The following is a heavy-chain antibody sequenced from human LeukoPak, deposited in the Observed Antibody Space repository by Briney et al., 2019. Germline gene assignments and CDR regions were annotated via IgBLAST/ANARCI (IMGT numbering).Heavy chain of an antibody. J-gene: IGHJ6*03. D-gene: IGHD3-10*01. CDR1: GGTFSTFA. CDR2: IIPIFGTA. V-gene: IGHV1-69*13. Sequence: SVKVSCKASGGTFSTFAISWVRQAPGQGLEWMGGIIPIFGTANYAQKFQGRVTITADESTSTAYMELSSLGSEDTAVYYCARGYYGSGSYQTPYYYYYYMDVWGKGTTVTISS. CDR3: ARGYYGSGSYQTPYYYYYYMDV.